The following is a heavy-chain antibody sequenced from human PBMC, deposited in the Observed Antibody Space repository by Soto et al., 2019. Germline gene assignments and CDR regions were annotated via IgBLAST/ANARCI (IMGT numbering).Heavy chain of an antibody. CDR2: FDPEDGET. V-gene: IGHV1-24*01. D-gene: IGHD3-3*01. CDR1: GHTLTELS. J-gene: IGHJ4*02. Sequence: ASVKVSCKVSGHTLTELSMHWVRQAPGKGLEWMGGFDPEDGETIYAQKFQGRVTMTEDTSTDTAYMELSSLRSEDTAVYYCATVSITIFGVVIPFDYWGQGTLVTVSS. CDR3: ATVSITIFGVVIPFDY.